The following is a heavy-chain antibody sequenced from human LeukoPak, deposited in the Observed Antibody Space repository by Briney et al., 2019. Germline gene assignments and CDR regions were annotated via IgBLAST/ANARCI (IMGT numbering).Heavy chain of an antibody. V-gene: IGHV2-5*01. CDR2: IYWSDDK. Sequence: SGPTLVNPTQTLTLTCTFSGFSLSTSGVGVGWIRQPPGKALEWLALIYWSDDKRYSPFLKSRLTITKDTSKNQAVLTMTNMDPVDTATYYCAHSGYSYGYEVSDYWGQGTLVTVSS. D-gene: IGHD5-18*01. CDR1: GFSLSTSGVG. CDR3: AHSGYSYGYEVSDY. J-gene: IGHJ4*02.